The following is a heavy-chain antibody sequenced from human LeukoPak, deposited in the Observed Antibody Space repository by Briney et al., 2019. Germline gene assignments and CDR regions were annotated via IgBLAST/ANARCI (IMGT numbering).Heavy chain of an antibody. CDR1: GDSVSSNSAA. Sequence: SQTLSLTCGISGDSVSSNSAAWNWIRQSPSRGLEWLGRTYYRSKWFINYAPFVKSRIIINPDTPKNQVSLQLNSVTPEDTAVYYCTRSDCSSGRCPGFDNWGQGTLVTVS. J-gene: IGHJ4*02. CDR3: TRSDCSSGRCPGFDN. D-gene: IGHD6-19*01. V-gene: IGHV6-1*01. CDR2: TYYRSKWFI.